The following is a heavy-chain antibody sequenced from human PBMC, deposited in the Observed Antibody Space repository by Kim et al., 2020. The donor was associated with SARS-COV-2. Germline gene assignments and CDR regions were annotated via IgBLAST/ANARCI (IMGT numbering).Heavy chain of an antibody. CDR2: IIPIFGTA. J-gene: IGHJ3*02. Sequence: SVKVSCKASGGTFSSYAISWVRQAPGQGLEWMGGIIPIFGTANYAQKFQGRVTITADESTSTAYMELSSLRSEDTAVYYCARAPGGSEGPDAFDIWGQGTMVTVSS. CDR3: ARAPGGSEGPDAFDI. CDR1: GGTFSSYA. V-gene: IGHV1-69*13. D-gene: IGHD3-16*01.